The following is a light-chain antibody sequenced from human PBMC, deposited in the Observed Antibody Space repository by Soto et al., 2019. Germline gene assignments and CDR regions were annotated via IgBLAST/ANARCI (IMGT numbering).Light chain of an antibody. CDR2: DAS. CDR1: QSIGST. V-gene: IGKV3-15*01. Sequence: EIVMTQSPATLSVSPGERATLSCRASQSIGSTLAWYQQKPGQTPRLLIYDASTRATGIPARFSGIGSGTEFTLIISSLQSEDFAIYYCQQYNNWLMLSFGGGTKVDI. J-gene: IGKJ4*01. CDR3: QQYNNWLMLS.